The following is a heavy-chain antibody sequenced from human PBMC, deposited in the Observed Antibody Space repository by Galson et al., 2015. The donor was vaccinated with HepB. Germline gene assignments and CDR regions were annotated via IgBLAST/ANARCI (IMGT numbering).Heavy chain of an antibody. CDR2: ISAYNGNT. CDR1: GYTFSNFG. V-gene: IGHV1-18*04. J-gene: IGHJ6*02. D-gene: IGHD3-9*01. CDR3: ARGGGATNYDILTGYARQYGLDV. Sequence: SVKVSCKASGYTFSNFGINWVRQAPGQGLEWMGWISAYNGNTNYAGKFQGRVTMTTDTSTGTAYMQMRSLRSDDTAVYFCARGGGATNYDILTGYARQYGLDVWGQGTTITVSS.